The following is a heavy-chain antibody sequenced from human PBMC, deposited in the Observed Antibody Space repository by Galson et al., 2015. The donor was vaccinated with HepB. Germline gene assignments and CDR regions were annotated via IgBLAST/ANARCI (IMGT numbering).Heavy chain of an antibody. CDR2: ISSSNGNI. Sequence: SLRLSCAASGFTFSSYNMNWVRQAPGKGLEWVSYISSSNGNIFYAGSVKGRFTIPRDNSKNTLYLQMNSLRADDTAVYYCAQPSSLGFLEWLSPQTPLDVWGQGTTVTVSS. CDR1: GFTFSSYN. J-gene: IGHJ6*02. D-gene: IGHD3-3*02. V-gene: IGHV3-48*01. CDR3: AQPSSLGFLEWLSPQTPLDV.